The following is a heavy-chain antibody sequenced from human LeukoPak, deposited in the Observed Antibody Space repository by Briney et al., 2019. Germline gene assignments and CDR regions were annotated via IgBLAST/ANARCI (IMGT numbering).Heavy chain of an antibody. CDR3: ARDLFAAAAVDY. Sequence: ASVKVSCKASGYTFTSYDINWVRQATGQGLEWMGWMNPNSGNTGYAQKFQGRVTMTRNTSISTAYMELSSLRSEDTAVYYCARDLFAAAAVDYWGQGTLVTVSS. V-gene: IGHV1-8*01. CDR2: MNPNSGNT. D-gene: IGHD6-13*01. J-gene: IGHJ4*02. CDR1: GYTFTSYD.